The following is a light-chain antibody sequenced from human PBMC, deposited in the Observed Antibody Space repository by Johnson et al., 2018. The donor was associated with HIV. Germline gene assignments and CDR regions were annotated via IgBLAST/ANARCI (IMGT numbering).Light chain of an antibody. CDR3: GTWYISLSVGYV. J-gene: IGLJ1*01. CDR2: ENN. V-gene: IGLV1-51*02. CDR1: SSNIGNNY. Sequence: QPVLTQPPSVSAAPGQKVTISCSGSSSNIGNNYVSWYQQLPGTAPKLLICENNKRPSGIPDRFSGSKSGTSATLGITGLQTGAEADYYCGTWYISLSVGYVFGTGTKVTVL.